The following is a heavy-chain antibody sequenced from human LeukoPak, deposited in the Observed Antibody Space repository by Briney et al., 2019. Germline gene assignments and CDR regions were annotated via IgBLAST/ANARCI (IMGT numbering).Heavy chain of an antibody. Sequence: GGSLRLSCAPSGFTFSNYGMHWVRQAPGEGLEWVAFIPYDGTNKYYADSVKGRFTISRDNSKNTLYLQMNSLRAADTALYYCVQGTRRGAITMVRGVIGKSYYFDSWGQGTLVTVSS. CDR3: VQGTRRGAITMVRGVIGKSYYFDS. CDR1: GFTFSNYG. V-gene: IGHV3-30*02. D-gene: IGHD3-10*01. CDR2: IPYDGTNK. J-gene: IGHJ4*02.